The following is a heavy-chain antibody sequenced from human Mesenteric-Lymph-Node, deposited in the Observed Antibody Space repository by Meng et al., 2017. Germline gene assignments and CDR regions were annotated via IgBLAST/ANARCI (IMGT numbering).Heavy chain of an antibody. V-gene: IGHV3-23*01. J-gene: IGHJ4*02. CDR1: GFTFSSYA. CDR2: ISGSGGST. D-gene: IGHD3-22*01. CDR3: AKIVYYDSRNGGVGFDY. Sequence: GESLKISCAASGFTFSSYAMSWVRQAPGKGLEWVSAISGSGGSTYYADSVKGRFTISRDNSKNTLYLQMNSLRAEDAAVYYCAKIVYYDSRNGGVGFDYWGQGTMVTVSS.